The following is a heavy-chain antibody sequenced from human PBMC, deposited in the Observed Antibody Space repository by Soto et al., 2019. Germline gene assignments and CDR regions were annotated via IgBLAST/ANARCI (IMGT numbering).Heavy chain of an antibody. CDR2: MNPNSGIT. V-gene: IGHV1-8*01. D-gene: IGHD4-17*01. CDR1: GYTFTSYD. CDR3: ARVWDDYGDSFDY. Sequence: QVKLVQSGAEVKKPGASVKVSCKASGYTFTSYDINWVRQATGQGLEWMGWMNPNSGITGYAQKFQGRVTMTRNTSISTAYMELSSLRSEDTAVYYCARVWDDYGDSFDYWGQGTLVTVSS. J-gene: IGHJ4*02.